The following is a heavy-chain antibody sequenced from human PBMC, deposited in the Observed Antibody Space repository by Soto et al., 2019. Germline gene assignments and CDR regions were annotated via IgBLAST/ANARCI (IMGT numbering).Heavy chain of an antibody. V-gene: IGHV4-4*02. CDR2: IYHSGST. D-gene: IGHD3-22*01. J-gene: IGHJ1*01. CDR1: GGSISSSNW. CDR3: ARDPVLGYYDSSGYDEYFQH. Sequence: SETLSLTCAVSGGSISSSNWWSWVRQPPGKGLEWIGEIYHSGSTNYNPSLKSRVTISVDKSKNQFSLKLSSVTAADTAVYYCARDPVLGYYDSSGYDEYFQHWGQGTLVT.